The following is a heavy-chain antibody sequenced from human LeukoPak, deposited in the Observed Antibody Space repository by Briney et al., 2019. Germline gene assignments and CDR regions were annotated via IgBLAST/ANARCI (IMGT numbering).Heavy chain of an antibody. D-gene: IGHD6-19*01. Sequence: ASVKVSCKASGYTFTSYYIHWVRQAPGQGPEWMGWIKPNSGRTNYAQKFQGRVTMTRDTSISTSYMELSRLRSDDTAVYYCARGYSSGWHHYYFDYWRQGTLVTVSS. CDR1: GYTFTSYY. J-gene: IGHJ4*02. V-gene: IGHV1-2*02. CDR2: IKPNSGRT. CDR3: ARGYSSGWHHYYFDY.